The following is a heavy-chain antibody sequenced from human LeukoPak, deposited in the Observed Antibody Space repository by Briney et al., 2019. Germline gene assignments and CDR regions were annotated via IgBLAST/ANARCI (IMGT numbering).Heavy chain of an antibody. Sequence: GRSLRLSCAASGFTFSSYEMNWVRQAPGKGLEWVSYISSSGSTIYYADSVKGRFTISRDNAKNSLYLQMNSLRAEDTAVYYCARVGCSSTSCYWMGNNWFDPWDQGTLVTVSS. V-gene: IGHV3-48*03. CDR2: ISSSGSTI. J-gene: IGHJ5*02. CDR1: GFTFSSYE. D-gene: IGHD2-2*01. CDR3: ARVGCSSTSCYWMGNNWFDP.